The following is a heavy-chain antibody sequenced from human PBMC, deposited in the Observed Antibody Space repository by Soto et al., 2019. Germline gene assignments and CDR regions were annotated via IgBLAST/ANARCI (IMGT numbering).Heavy chain of an antibody. Sequence: QVQLQESGPGLVKPSQTLSLTCTVSGGSISSGDYYWSWIRQPPGKGLEWIGYIYYSGSTYYNPSLKRRVTISVDTSKNQFSLKLSSVTAADTAVYYCARVADYGGRQSDYWGQGTLVTVSS. CDR1: GGSISSGDYY. CDR3: ARVADYGGRQSDY. J-gene: IGHJ4*02. D-gene: IGHD4-17*01. CDR2: IYYSGST. V-gene: IGHV4-30-4*01.